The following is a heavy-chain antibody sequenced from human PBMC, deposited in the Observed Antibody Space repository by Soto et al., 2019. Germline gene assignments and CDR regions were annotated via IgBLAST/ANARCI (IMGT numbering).Heavy chain of an antibody. CDR2: IYYRGST. D-gene: IGHD3-9*01. V-gene: IGHV4-59*08. CDR3: AILEGLATISYYFDF. J-gene: IGHJ4*02. Sequence: SETLSLTCTVSGGSISSYYWSWIRQPPGKGLEWIGYIYYRGSTNYNPSLKSRVTISIDTSKTQFSLKLNSVTAADSAVYFCAILEGLATISYYFDFWGQGALVTVSS. CDR1: GGSISSYY.